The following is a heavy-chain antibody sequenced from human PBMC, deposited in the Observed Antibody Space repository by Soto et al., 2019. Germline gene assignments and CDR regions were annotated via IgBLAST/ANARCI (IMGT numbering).Heavy chain of an antibody. CDR3: ARGGMGGSYYYYYGMDV. D-gene: IGHD3-16*01. J-gene: IGHJ6*02. CDR2: IWYDGSNK. Sequence: QVQLVESGGGVVQPGRSLRLSCAASGFTFSSYGMHWVRQAPGKGLEWVAVIWYDGSNKYYADSVKGRFTISRDNSKNTLYLQINSLRAEDTAVYYCARGGMGGSYYYYYGMDVWGQGTTVTVSS. CDR1: GFTFSSYG. V-gene: IGHV3-33*01.